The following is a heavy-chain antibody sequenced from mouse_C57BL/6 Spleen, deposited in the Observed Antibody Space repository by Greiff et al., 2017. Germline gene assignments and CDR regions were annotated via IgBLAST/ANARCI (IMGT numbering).Heavy chain of an antibody. CDR3: ARGGVYGSIPSAY. CDR2: IDPSDSYT. CDR1: GYTFTSYW. J-gene: IGHJ3*01. V-gene: IGHV1-59*01. Sequence: QVQLQQPGAELVRPGTSVKLSCKASGYTFTSYWMHWVKQRPGQGLEWIGVIDPSDSYTNYNQKFKGKATLTVDTSSSTAYMQLSSLTSEDSAVYYCARGGVYGSIPSAYWGQGTLVTVSA. D-gene: IGHD2-1*01.